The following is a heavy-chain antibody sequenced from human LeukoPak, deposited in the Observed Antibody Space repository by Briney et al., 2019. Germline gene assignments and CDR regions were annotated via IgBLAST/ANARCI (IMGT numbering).Heavy chain of an antibody. CDR3: ARRQGYCSGGSCRKTHDY. V-gene: IGHV4-39*07. J-gene: IGHJ4*02. Sequence: PSETLSLTCTVSGGSISSSSYYWGWIRQPPGKGLEWIGSIYYSGSTYYNPSLKSRVTISVDTSKNQFSLKLSSVTAADTAVYYCARRQGYCSGGSCRKTHDYWGQGTLVTVSS. D-gene: IGHD2-15*01. CDR1: GGSISSSSYY. CDR2: IYYSGST.